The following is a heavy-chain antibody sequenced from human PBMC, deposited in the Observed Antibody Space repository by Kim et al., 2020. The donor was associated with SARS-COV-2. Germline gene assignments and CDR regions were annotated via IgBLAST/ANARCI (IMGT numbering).Heavy chain of an antibody. J-gene: IGHJ5*02. CDR1: GGTFSSYT. CDR2: IIPILGIA. V-gene: IGHV1-69*04. D-gene: IGHD3-22*01. CDR3: ARDFGDYYDSRGGNWFDP. Sequence: SVKVSCKASGGTFSSYTISWVRQAPGQGLEWMGRIIPILGIANYAQKFQGRVTITADKSTSTAYMELSSLRSEDTAVYYCARDFGDYYDSRGGNWFDPWGQGTLVTVSS.